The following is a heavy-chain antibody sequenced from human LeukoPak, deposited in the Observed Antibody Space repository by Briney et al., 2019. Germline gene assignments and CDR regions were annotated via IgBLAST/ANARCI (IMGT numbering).Heavy chain of an antibody. D-gene: IGHD2-2*01. V-gene: IGHV4-34*01. Sequence: PSETLSLTCAVYGGSFSGYYWSWIRQPPGKWLEWIGEINHSGSTNYNPSLKSRVTISVDTSKNQFSLKLSSVTAADTAVYYCAREVKVPDAKLVPYHYYYYYYMDVWGKGTTVTVSS. CDR2: INHSGST. CDR3: AREVKVPDAKLVPYHYYYYYYMDV. J-gene: IGHJ6*03. CDR1: GGSFSGYY.